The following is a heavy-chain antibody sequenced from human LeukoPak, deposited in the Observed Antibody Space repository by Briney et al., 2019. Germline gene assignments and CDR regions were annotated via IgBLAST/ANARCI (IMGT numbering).Heavy chain of an antibody. CDR3: AKGDVDSPMNFYH. CDR1: GFTFDDFT. D-gene: IGHD5-12*01. J-gene: IGHJ4*02. CDR2: INWDGGST. V-gene: IGHV3-43*01. Sequence: GGSLRLSCAASGFTFDDFTLHWVRQAPGKGLEWVSLINWDGGSTYYADSVKARFTISRDNSKNSLYLQMDSLTTEDTAFYYCAKGDVDSPMNFYHWGQGTLVTVSS.